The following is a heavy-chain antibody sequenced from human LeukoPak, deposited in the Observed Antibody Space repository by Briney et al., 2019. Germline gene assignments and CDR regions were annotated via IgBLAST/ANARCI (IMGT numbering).Heavy chain of an antibody. Sequence: PGGSLRLSCVASGFTFSNYVMAWVRQAPGKGLEYVSSIIGNGDSTYYADSVKVRFTISRDNSKNTLYLQMNSLRAEDTAIYYCAKGSKGTYDYWGQGTLVTVSS. V-gene: IGHV3-23*01. CDR2: IIGNGDST. CDR1: GFTFSNYV. CDR3: AKGSKGTYDY. J-gene: IGHJ4*02.